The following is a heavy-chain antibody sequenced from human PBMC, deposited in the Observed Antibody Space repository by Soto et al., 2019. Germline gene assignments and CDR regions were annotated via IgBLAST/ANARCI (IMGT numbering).Heavy chain of an antibody. CDR2: IYSGGST. CDR3: ARGGYSYDHYYRMDV. D-gene: IGHD5-18*01. Sequence: HPGGSLRLSCAASGFTVSRNYMSWVRQAPGKGLEWVSVIYSGGSTYYADSVKGRFTISRDNSKNTLYLQMNSLRAEDTAVYYCARGGYSYDHYYRMDVWGQGTTVTVSS. CDR1: GFTVSRNY. V-gene: IGHV3-53*01. J-gene: IGHJ6*02.